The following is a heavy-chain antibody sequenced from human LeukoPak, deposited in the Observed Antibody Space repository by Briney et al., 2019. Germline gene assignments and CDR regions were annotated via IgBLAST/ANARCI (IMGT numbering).Heavy chain of an antibody. V-gene: IGHV3-53*01. CDR3: ARDAYSTPYYYYYGMDV. J-gene: IGHJ6*02. CDR1: GFTVSSNY. Sequence: HPGGSLGLSCAASGFTVSSNYMSWVRQAPGKGLEWVSVIYSGGSTYYADSAKGRFTISRDNSKNTLYLQMNSLRAEDTAVYYCARDAYSTPYYYYYGMDVWGQGTTVTVSS. CDR2: IYSGGST. D-gene: IGHD5-18*01.